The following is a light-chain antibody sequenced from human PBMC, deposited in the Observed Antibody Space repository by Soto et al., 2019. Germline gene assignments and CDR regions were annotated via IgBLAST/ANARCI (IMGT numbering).Light chain of an antibody. CDR1: QGISTF. Sequence: VLTQSPATLSLSPGERATLSCRASQGISTFLAWYQQKPGQAPRLLIYDASDRATGSPARFSGSGSGTDFTLPISRLEPEDFAVYYCQQRSFWPFTFGQGTKLEIK. CDR3: QQRSFWPFT. CDR2: DAS. V-gene: IGKV3-11*01. J-gene: IGKJ2*01.